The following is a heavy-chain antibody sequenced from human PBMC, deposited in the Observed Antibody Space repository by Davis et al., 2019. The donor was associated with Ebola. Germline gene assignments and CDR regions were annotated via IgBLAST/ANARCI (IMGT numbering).Heavy chain of an antibody. Sequence: SVKVSCKASGGTFSSYAISWVRQAPGQGLEWMGGIIPIFGTANYAQKFQGRVTITADESTSTAYMELSSLRSEDTAVYYCARDGVAVDGMRNLGYWGQGTLVTVSS. CDR1: GGTFSSYA. D-gene: IGHD6-19*01. CDR3: ARDGVAVDGMRNLGY. J-gene: IGHJ4*02. V-gene: IGHV1-69*13. CDR2: IIPIFGTA.